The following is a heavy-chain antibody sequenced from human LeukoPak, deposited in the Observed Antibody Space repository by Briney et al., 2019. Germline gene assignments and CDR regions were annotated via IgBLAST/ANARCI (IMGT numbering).Heavy chain of an antibody. CDR2: IGGSGGST. J-gene: IGHJ4*02. CDR3: AIHFYGSGSYYNVPLDY. V-gene: IGHV3-23*01. D-gene: IGHD3-10*01. Sequence: GGSLRLSCAASGFTFSSYAMSWVRQAPGKGLEWVSAIGGSGGSTYYADSVKGRFTISRDNSKNTLYLQMNSLRAEDTAVYYCAIHFYGSGSYYNVPLDYWGQGTLVTVSS. CDR1: GFTFSSYA.